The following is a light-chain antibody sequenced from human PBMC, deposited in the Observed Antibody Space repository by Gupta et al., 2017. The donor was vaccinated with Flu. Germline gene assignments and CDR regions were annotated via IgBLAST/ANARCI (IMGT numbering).Light chain of an antibody. CDR1: QSVSSN. Sequence: EIVMTQSPATLSVSPGERATLSCRASQSVSSNLAWYQQKPGQAPRLLIYGASTRATGIPARFRGSGSGTECTLTISSLKSEDFAVYYWQKYNNWPPYTFGQGTKLEIK. CDR2: GAS. V-gene: IGKV3-15*01. CDR3: QKYNNWPPYT. J-gene: IGKJ2*01.